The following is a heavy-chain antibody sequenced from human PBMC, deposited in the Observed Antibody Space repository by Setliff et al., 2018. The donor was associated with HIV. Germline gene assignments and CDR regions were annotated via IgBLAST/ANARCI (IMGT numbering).Heavy chain of an antibody. D-gene: IGHD1-26*01. V-gene: IGHV3-15*01. CDR3: VRDPIEGSPDYFDY. CDR2: IKSKTDGGTT. J-gene: IGHJ4*02. CDR1: GFTFSNAW. Sequence: PGGSLRLSCAASGFTFSNAWMSWVRQAPGKGLEWVGRIKSKTDGGTTDYAAPVKGRFTISRDDSKNTLYLQMNSLKIEDTAVYYCVRDPIEGSPDYFDYWGQGALVTVSS.